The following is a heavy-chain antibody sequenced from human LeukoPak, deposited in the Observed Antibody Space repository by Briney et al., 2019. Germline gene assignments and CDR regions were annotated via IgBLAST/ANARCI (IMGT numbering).Heavy chain of an antibody. D-gene: IGHD3-22*01. J-gene: IGHJ4*02. V-gene: IGHV3-7*01. CDR1: GFTFSNYW. CDR2: IKTDGSEK. Sequence: GGSLRLSCEGSGFTFSNYWMGWVRQAPGKGLQWVTNIKTDGSEKYYVDSVKGRFTISRDNAKNSLYLQMNSLRAEDTAVYYCARTRRLGYYDSKGVWGQGTLVTVSS. CDR3: ARTRRLGYYDSKGV.